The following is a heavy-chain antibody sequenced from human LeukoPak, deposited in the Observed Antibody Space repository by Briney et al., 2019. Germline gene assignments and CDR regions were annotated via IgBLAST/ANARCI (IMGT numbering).Heavy chain of an antibody. Sequence: PGRSLRLSCAASGFTFSSYGMHWVRQAPGKGLEWVAVISYDGSNKYYADSVKGRFTISRDNSKNTLYLQMNSLRAEDTAVYYCAKDLTVRGDYYYGSGSYHYWGQGTLVTVSS. J-gene: IGHJ4*02. D-gene: IGHD3-10*01. V-gene: IGHV3-30*18. CDR3: AKDLTVRGDYYYGSGSYHY. CDR1: GFTFSSYG. CDR2: ISYDGSNK.